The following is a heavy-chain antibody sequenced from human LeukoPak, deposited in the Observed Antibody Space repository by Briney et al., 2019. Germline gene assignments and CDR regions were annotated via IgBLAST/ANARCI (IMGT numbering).Heavy chain of an antibody. Sequence: PGGSLRLSCAASGFTFSSYAMHWVRQAPGKGLEWVAVISYDGSNKYYADSVKGRFTISRDNSKNTLYLQMNSLRAEDTAVYYCAREGWYCSGGSCYDWFDPWGQGTLVTVSS. CDR2: ISYDGSNK. V-gene: IGHV3-30*04. J-gene: IGHJ5*02. D-gene: IGHD2-15*01. CDR3: AREGWYCSGGSCYDWFDP. CDR1: GFTFSSYA.